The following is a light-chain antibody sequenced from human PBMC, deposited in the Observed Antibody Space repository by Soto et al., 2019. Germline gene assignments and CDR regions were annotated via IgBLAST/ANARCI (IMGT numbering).Light chain of an antibody. CDR2: DAS. CDR3: QQYGSTPLT. V-gene: IGKV3-20*01. J-gene: IGKJ4*01. CDR1: QSVRSIS. Sequence: EIVLTQSPDTLSLSPGERATLSCRASQSVRSISLAWYQQKPGQAPRFLIYDASSRATGIPDRFSGSGSGTDFTLTISRLEPEDFAVYYCQQYGSTPLTFGGGTKVDIK.